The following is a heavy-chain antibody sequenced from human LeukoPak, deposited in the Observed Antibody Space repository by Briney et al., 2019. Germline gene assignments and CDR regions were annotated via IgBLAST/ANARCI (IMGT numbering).Heavy chain of an antibody. V-gene: IGHV3-7*01. D-gene: IGHD4-23*01. CDR2: IKEDRSEI. CDR1: AFTFSNYW. Sequence: PGGSLRLSCAASAFTFSNYWMSWVRQAPGKGLEWVSNIKEDRSEIHYVDSVKGRFTISRDNAKNLLYLQMNSLRVDDTAVNYCARDRGYSTFDFWGQGSLVTLSS. CDR3: ARDRGYSTFDF. J-gene: IGHJ4*02.